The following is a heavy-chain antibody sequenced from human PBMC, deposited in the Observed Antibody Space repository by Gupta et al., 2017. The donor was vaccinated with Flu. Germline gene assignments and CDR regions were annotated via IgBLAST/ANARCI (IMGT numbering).Heavy chain of an antibody. Sequence: INTDNYYWGWIRQPPGKGLEWIATIYHSRNTWHNSSLKSRVTISVDTSRNQFSLRLNSVSAADTAVYYCARQVKNGAGVVLDWFDPWGQGTLVTVSS. CDR3: ARQVKNGAGVVLDWFDP. J-gene: IGHJ5*02. V-gene: IGHV4-39*01. D-gene: IGHD2-8*01. CDR1: INTDNYY. CDR2: IYHSRNT.